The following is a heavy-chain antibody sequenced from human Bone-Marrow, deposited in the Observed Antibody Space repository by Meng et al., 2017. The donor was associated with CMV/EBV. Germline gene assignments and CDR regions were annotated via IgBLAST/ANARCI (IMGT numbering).Heavy chain of an antibody. Sequence: GGSLRLSCTVSGGSISSGGYYWSWIRQHPGKGLEWVSYISSSGSTIYYADSVKGRFTISRDNAKNSLYLQMNSLRAEDTAVYYCARDRDYSKYCSTDCYGMDVWGQGTTVTVSS. D-gene: IGHD4-11*01. J-gene: IGHJ6*02. CDR1: GGSISSGGYY. CDR3: ARDRDYSKYCSTDCYGMDV. CDR2: ISSSGSTI. V-gene: IGHV3-11*01.